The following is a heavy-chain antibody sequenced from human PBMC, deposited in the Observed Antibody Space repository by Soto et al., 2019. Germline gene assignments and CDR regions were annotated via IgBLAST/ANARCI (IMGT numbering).Heavy chain of an antibody. Sequence: GGSLRLSCAASGFTFSSYAMHWVRQAPGKGLEWVAVISYDGSNNYYADSVKGRFTISRDNSKNTLYLQMNSLRAEDTAVYYCARLGRWLQTAVDFWGQGTLVTVS. J-gene: IGHJ4*02. CDR1: GFTFSSYA. D-gene: IGHD5-12*01. CDR2: ISYDGSNN. V-gene: IGHV3-30-3*01. CDR3: ARLGRWLQTAVDF.